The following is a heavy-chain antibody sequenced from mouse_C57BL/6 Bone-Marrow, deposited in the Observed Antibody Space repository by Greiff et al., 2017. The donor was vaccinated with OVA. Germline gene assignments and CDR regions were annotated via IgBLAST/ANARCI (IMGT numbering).Heavy chain of an antibody. CDR3: ARSRRQYYAMDY. Sequence: VQLQESGAELARPGASVKLSCKASGYTFTSYGISWVKQRTGQGLEWIGEIYPRSGNTYYNEKFKGKATLTADKSSSTAYMELRSLTSEDSAVYFCARSRRQYYAMDYWGQGTSVTVSS. CDR2: IYPRSGNT. D-gene: IGHD3-2*01. V-gene: IGHV1-81*01. CDR1: GYTFTSYG. J-gene: IGHJ4*01.